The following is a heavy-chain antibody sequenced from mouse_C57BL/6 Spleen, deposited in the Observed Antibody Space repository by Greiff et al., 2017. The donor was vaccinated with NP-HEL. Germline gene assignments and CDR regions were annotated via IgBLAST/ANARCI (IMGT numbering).Heavy chain of an antibody. J-gene: IGHJ4*01. V-gene: IGHV1-52*01. CDR2: IDPSDSDT. CDR1: GYTFTSYW. Sequence: VQLQQPGAELVRPGSSVKLSCKASGYTFTSYWMHWVKQRPIQGLEWIGNIDPSDSDTHYNQKFKDKATLTVDKSSSTAYMQLSSLTSEDAAVYYYAREDPIGMDYWGQGTSVTVSS. CDR3: AREDPIGMDY.